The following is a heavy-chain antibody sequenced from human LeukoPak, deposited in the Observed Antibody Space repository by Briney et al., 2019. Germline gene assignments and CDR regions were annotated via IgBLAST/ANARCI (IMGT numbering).Heavy chain of an antibody. CDR2: INPHSGGT. D-gene: IGHD2-2*01. J-gene: IGHJ4*02. V-gene: IGHV1-2*02. CDR1: GYTFTRDA. Sequence: ASVKVSCKASGYTFTRDAMHWARQAPGQGLEWMGWINPHSGGTNYAQKFQGGVTMTRDTSITTAYMELSSLRSDDTAVYYCARDVGEYCSSTNCYASHYWGQGTLVTVSS. CDR3: ARDVGEYCSSTNCYASHY.